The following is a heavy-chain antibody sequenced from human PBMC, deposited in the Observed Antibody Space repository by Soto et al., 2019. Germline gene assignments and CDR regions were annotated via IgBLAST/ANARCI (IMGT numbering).Heavy chain of an antibody. D-gene: IGHD2-15*01. CDR1: GFTFSSYA. Sequence: GGSLRLSCAASGFTFSSYAMSWVRQAPGKGLEWVSAISGSGGSTYYADSVKGRFTISRDNSKNTLYLQMNSLRAEDTAVYYCAKDFGKTCSGGSCYSATGYYFDYWGQGTLVTVSS. CDR2: ISGSGGST. CDR3: AKDFGKTCSGGSCYSATGYYFDY. V-gene: IGHV3-23*01. J-gene: IGHJ4*02.